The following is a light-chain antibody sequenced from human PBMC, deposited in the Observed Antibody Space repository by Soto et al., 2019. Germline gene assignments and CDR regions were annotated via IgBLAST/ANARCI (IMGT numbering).Light chain of an antibody. J-gene: IGLJ3*02. CDR3: QSYDNSLSGWV. Sequence: QSVLTQPPSVSGAPGQRVTISCTGSSSNIGAGYDVHWYQQLPGTTPKLVIYANTNRPSGVPDRFSGSNSGTPASLAITGLQAEDEADYYCQSYDNSLSGWVFGGGTKLTVL. CDR1: SSNIGAGYD. V-gene: IGLV1-40*01. CDR2: ANT.